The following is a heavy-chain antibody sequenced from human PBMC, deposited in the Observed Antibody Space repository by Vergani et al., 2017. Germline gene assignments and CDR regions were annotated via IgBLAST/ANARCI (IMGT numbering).Heavy chain of an antibody. CDR3: ARDRISGSSWRINWFDP. V-gene: IGHV3-23*01. J-gene: IGHJ5*02. CDR2: ISGSGGST. D-gene: IGHD6-13*01. CDR1: GFTFSSYA. Sequence: EVQLLESGGGWVQPGGSLRLSCAASGFTFSSYAMSWVRQAPGKGLEWVSAISGSGGSTYYADSVKGRFTISRDNSKNTLYLQMNSLRAEDTAVYYCARDRISGSSWRINWFDPWGQGTLVTVSS.